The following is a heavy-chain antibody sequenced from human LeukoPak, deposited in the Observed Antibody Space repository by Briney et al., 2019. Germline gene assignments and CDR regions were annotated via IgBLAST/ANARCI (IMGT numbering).Heavy chain of an antibody. Sequence: SETLSLTCTVSGGSISSSSYYWGWIRQPPGKGLEWIGSIYYSGSTYYNPSLKSRVTISVDTSKNQFSLKLSSVTAADTAVYYCAIQQTVALLDYWGQGTLVTVSS. J-gene: IGHJ4*02. CDR3: AIQQTVALLDY. D-gene: IGHD4-23*01. CDR1: GGSISSSSYY. CDR2: IYYSGST. V-gene: IGHV4-39*01.